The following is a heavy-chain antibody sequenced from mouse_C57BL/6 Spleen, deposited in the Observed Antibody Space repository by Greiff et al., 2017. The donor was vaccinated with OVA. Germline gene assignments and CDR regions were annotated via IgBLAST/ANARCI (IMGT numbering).Heavy chain of an antibody. CDR2: IDPETGGT. CDR3: TRKDFPYAMDY. V-gene: IGHV1-15*01. CDR1: GYTFTDYE. J-gene: IGHJ4*01. Sequence: VQLQQSGAELVRPGASVMLSCKASGYTFTDYEMHWVKQTPVHGLEWIGAIDPETGGTAYNQKFKGKAILTADKSSSTAYMELRSLTSEDSAVYYCTRKDFPYAMDYWGQGTSVTVSS.